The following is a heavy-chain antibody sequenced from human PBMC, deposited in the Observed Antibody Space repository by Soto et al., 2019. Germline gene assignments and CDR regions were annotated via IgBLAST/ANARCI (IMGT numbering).Heavy chain of an antibody. V-gene: IGHV4-30-2*01. CDR1: GGSISSGGYS. J-gene: IGHJ6*02. D-gene: IGHD3-10*01. Sequence: QLQLQESGSGLVKPSQTLSLTCAVSGGSISSGGYSWSWIRQPPGKGLEWIGYIYHSGSPYYNPSLKSRVTISVDRSNNRFSLKLSSVTAGDTAVYYCARVFRASFSYYYGMDVWGQGTTVTVSS. CDR3: ARVFRASFSYYYGMDV. CDR2: IYHSGSP.